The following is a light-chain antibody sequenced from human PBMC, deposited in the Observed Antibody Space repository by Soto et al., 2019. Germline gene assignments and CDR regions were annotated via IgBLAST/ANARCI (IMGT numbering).Light chain of an antibody. CDR2: EVS. CDR3: SSYTSSSTRV. CDR1: SSDVGGYNY. Sequence: QSALTQPASVSGSPGQAITISCTGTSSDVGGYNYVSWYQQHPGKAPQLMIYEVSNRPSGVSNRFSGSKSGNTASLTIYGLKAEDEADYYFSSYTSSSTRVFGGGTQLTVL. J-gene: IGLJ3*02. V-gene: IGLV2-14*01.